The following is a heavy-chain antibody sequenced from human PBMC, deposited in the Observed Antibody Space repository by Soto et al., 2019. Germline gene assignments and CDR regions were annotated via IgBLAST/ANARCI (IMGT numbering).Heavy chain of an antibody. Sequence: SETLSLTCTVSGGSISSYYWSWIRQPPGKGLEWIGYIYYSGSTNYNPSLKSRVTISVDTSKNQFSLKLSSVTAADTAVYYCARVYCSSTSCYRPATRYYGMDVWGQGTTVTVSS. J-gene: IGHJ6*02. CDR3: ARVYCSSTSCYRPATRYYGMDV. CDR1: GGSISSYY. D-gene: IGHD2-2*01. V-gene: IGHV4-59*08. CDR2: IYYSGST.